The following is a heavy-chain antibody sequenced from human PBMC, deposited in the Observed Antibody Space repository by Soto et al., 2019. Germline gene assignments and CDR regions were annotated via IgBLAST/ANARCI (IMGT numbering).Heavy chain of an antibody. J-gene: IGHJ3*02. CDR2: IYYTGST. CDR1: GGSINNYY. Sequence: QVQLQESGPRLVKPSETLSLTCSVSGGSINNYYWNWVRQTPGKGLEWIGYIYYTGSTHYNPSLTSRVTMSVDTSKNQFSLRLTSVTAADTAVYFCAREGILLLGAFDIWGQGTVVTVSS. V-gene: IGHV4-59*01. CDR3: AREGILLLGAFDI. D-gene: IGHD3-9*01.